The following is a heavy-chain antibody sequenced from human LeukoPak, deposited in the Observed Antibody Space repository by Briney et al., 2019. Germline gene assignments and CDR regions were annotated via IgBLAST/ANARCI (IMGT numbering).Heavy chain of an antibody. J-gene: IGHJ4*02. CDR3: ARAYGGLIDY. CDR2: ISFDGRDK. Sequence: GGSPRLSCEASGFTLNSYIMHWVRQAPGKGLEWVALISFDGRDKLYADSVKGRFTISKDNSKNTLYLQMNSLSGDDTSMYFCARAYGGLIDYWGQGTLVTVSS. D-gene: IGHD3-16*01. V-gene: IGHV3-30*04. CDR1: GFTLNSYI.